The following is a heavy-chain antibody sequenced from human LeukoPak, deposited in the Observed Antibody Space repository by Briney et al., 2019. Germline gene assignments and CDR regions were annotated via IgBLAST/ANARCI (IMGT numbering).Heavy chain of an antibody. CDR1: GYTFTSYG. J-gene: IGHJ4*02. CDR3: ARDDDAYYFDY. V-gene: IGHV1-18*01. Sequence: GASVKVSCKVSGYTFTSYGISWVLPAPGQGLEWLGWISAYNGNTNYAQKLQGRASMATDTSTSTAYMELRSLRSDDTAVYYCARDDDAYYFDYWGQGTLVTDSS. D-gene: IGHD1-1*01. CDR2: ISAYNGNT.